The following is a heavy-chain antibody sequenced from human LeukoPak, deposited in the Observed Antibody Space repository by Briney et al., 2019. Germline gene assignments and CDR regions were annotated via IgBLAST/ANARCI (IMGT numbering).Heavy chain of an antibody. CDR2: IKTDGSEK. V-gene: IGHV3-7*01. J-gene: IGHJ6*03. D-gene: IGHD3-10*01. CDR1: GLTFSNYW. CDR3: AKGVGGSANYYYMDV. Sequence: GGSLRLSCEGSGLTFSNYWMGWVRQAPGKGLQWVANIKTDGSEKYYVDSVKGRFTISRDNAKNSLYLQMNSLRAEDTAVYYCAKGVGGSANYYYMDVWGKGTTVTVSS.